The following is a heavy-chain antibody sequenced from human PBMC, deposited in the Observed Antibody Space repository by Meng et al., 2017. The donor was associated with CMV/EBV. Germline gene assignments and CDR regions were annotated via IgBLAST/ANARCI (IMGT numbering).Heavy chain of an antibody. D-gene: IGHD6-13*01. V-gene: IGHV4-39*06. CDR3: ARIAAAGRFDY. CDR1: GGSISRSSYY. Sequence: RLQRPGWGPGLVKPSETLSLPCSVSGGSISRSSYYWGWIRQAPGKGLEWIGSIYYSGSTYYNPSLKSRVTISVDTSKNQFSLKLSSVTAADTAVYYCARIAAAGRFDYWGQGTLVTVSS. J-gene: IGHJ4*02. CDR2: IYYSGST.